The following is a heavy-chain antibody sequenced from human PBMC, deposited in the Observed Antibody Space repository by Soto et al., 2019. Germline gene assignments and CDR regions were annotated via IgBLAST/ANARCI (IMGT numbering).Heavy chain of an antibody. CDR1: GGSISSGNYY. CDR2: IYYSGAT. CDR3: ARRSEGFRFDP. D-gene: IGHD3-3*01. V-gene: IGHV4-31*03. J-gene: IGHJ5*02. Sequence: PSETLSLTCTVSGGSISSGNYYWSWIRQHPGKGLEWIGYIYYSGATYYNPSLKSRLTISVDTSKNQFSLQLSSVTAADTAVYYCARRSEGFRFDPWGQGTLVTVSS.